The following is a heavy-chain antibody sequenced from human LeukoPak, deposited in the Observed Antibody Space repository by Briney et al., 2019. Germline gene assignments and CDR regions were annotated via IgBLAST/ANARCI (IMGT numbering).Heavy chain of an antibody. J-gene: IGHJ3*02. Sequence: SVKVSCKASGGTFSSYAISWVRQAPGQGLEWMGRIIPIFGTANYAQKFQGRVTITTDESTSTAYMELSSLRSEDTAVYYCAIIRFEVRVDVFDIWGQGTMVTVSS. D-gene: IGHD3-10*01. CDR2: IIPIFGTA. V-gene: IGHV1-69*05. CDR3: AIIRFEVRVDVFDI. CDR1: GGTFSSYA.